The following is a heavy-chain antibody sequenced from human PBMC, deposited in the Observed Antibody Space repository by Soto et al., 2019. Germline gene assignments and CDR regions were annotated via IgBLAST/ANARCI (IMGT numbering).Heavy chain of an antibody. Sequence: VASVKVSCKASGCTFTSYAMHWVRQAPGQRLEWMGWINAGNGNTKYSQKFQGRVTITRDTSASTAYMELSSLRSEDTAVYYCASSSYFVAPFDYWGQGTLVTVSP. CDR3: ASSSYFVAPFDY. J-gene: IGHJ4*02. CDR1: GCTFTSYA. D-gene: IGHD3-9*01. V-gene: IGHV1-3*01. CDR2: INAGNGNT.